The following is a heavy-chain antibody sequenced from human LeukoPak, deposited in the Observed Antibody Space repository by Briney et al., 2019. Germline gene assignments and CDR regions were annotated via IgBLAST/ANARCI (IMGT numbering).Heavy chain of an antibody. CDR3: AREKGLYSFDY. Sequence: PGGSLRLSCAASGFTFSSYEMNWVRQAPGKGLEWVSYISSSGSTVYYADSVKGRFTISRDNAKNSLYLQMNSLRAEDTAVYYCAREKGLYSFDYWGQGTLVTVSS. CDR1: GFTFSSYE. V-gene: IGHV3-48*03. D-gene: IGHD3-16*02. CDR2: ISSSGSTV. J-gene: IGHJ4*02.